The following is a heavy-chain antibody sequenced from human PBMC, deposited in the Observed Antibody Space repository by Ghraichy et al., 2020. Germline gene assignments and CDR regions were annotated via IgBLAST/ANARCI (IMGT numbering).Heavy chain of an antibody. D-gene: IGHD3-22*01. J-gene: IGHJ4*02. V-gene: IGHV4-39*06. Sequence: SQTLSLTCAVSGCSMSSSNYYWGRMPQPPGKGLEWIGSIYYSGSTYYNPALKSQVAISVDTSKNQFPLKLSSVTAADTAVYHCVYFFSYDSSGYYYVSYWGQGTLVTVSS. CDR1: GCSMSSSNYY. CDR3: VYFFSYDSSGYYYVSY. CDR2: IYYSGST.